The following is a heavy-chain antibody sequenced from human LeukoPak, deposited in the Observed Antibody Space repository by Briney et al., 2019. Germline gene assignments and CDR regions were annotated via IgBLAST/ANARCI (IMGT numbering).Heavy chain of an antibody. V-gene: IGHV3-33*01. CDR1: GITFCSHG. CDR2: IWDHGSNK. J-gene: IGHJ6*03. Sequence: SPRPSRAASGITFCSHGMHRGPEAPGKGLEGVAVIWDHGSNKNYADSVKGRFTISRDNSKNTLYLQINSLRDEDTAVYYCARAQITFGGVTPTYYYYYYIDVWGKGTTVTVSS. CDR3: ARAQITFGGVTPTYYYYYYIDV. D-gene: IGHD3-16*01.